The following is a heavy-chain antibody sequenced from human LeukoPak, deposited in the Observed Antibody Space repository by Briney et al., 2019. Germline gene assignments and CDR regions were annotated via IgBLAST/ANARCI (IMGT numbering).Heavy chain of an antibody. J-gene: IGHJ4*02. CDR3: ARDRPYVDPAPDY. Sequence: PSETLSLTCTVSGGSISSYYWSWIRQPAGKGLEWIGRIYTSGSTNYNPSLKSRVTMSVDTTKNQFSLMLMSVPAADTAVYYCARDRPYVDPAPDYWGQGPLVTVSS. D-gene: IGHD4-17*01. CDR2: IYTSGST. CDR1: GGSISSYY. V-gene: IGHV4-4*07.